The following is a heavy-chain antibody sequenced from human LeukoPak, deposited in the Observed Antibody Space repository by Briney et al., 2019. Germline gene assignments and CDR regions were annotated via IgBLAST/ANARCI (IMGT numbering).Heavy chain of an antibody. V-gene: IGHV3-66*01. CDR1: GFTVSSNY. D-gene: IGHD3-10*01. CDR2: LYSAGSR. Sequence: GGSLRLSCAASGFTVSSNYMAWVRQAPGKGMDWVSILYSAGSRYYADSVRVRFTISRDDSKNTLYLQMNSLRADDTAVYYCASGGLGARKYYSDPFHYWGRGTLVTVSS. CDR3: ASGGLGARKYYSDPFHY. J-gene: IGHJ4*02.